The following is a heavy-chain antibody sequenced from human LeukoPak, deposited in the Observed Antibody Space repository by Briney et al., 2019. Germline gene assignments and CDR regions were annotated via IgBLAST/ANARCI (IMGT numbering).Heavy chain of an antibody. CDR2: FYNSGST. V-gene: IGHV4-59*01. CDR1: GGSISSYY. Sequence: PSETLSLTCTVSGGSISSYYWSWIRQPPGKGLEWIGYFYNSGSTNYNPSLKSRVTISVDTSKNQFSLKLSSVTAADTAVYYCARHLGYGDYYFYGMDVWGQGTTVTVSS. J-gene: IGHJ6*02. D-gene: IGHD4-17*01. CDR3: ARHLGYGDYYFYGMDV.